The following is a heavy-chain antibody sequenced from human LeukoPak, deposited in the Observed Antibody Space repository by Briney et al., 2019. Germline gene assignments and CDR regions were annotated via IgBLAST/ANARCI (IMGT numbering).Heavy chain of an antibody. CDR1: GGSFSGFY. CDR3: ARVPAAPRLYMDV. CDR2: INHSGST. D-gene: IGHD2-2*01. Sequence: SETLSLTCAVYGGSFSGFYWSWIRQPPGKGLEWIGEINHSGSTNYNPSLKSRVTISVDTSKNQFSLKLSSVTAADTAVYYCARVPAAPRLYMDVWGQGTTVIVSS. J-gene: IGHJ6*02. V-gene: IGHV4-34*01.